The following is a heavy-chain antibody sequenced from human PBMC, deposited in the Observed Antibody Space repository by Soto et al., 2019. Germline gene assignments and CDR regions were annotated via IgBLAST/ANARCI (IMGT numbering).Heavy chain of an antibody. CDR1: GYTFTSYA. CDR2: INAGNGNT. J-gene: IGHJ6*03. D-gene: IGHD3-10*01. CDR3: ARGYYGSGSSWGNYYYYMDV. Sequence: GASVKVSCKASGYTFTSYAMHWVRQAPGQRLEWMGWINAGNGNTKYSQKFQGRVTITRDTSASTAYMELSSLRSEDTAVYYCARGYYGSGSSWGNYYYYMDVWGKGTTVTVSS. V-gene: IGHV1-3*01.